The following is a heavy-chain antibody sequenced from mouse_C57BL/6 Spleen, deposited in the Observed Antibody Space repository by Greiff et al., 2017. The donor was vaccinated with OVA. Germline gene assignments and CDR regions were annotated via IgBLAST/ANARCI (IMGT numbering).Heavy chain of an antibody. CDR3: ASYYGNLFDY. D-gene: IGHD2-1*01. J-gene: IGHJ2*01. CDR1: GYTFTSYW. CDR2: IDPSDSET. Sequence: QVQLQQPGAELVRPGSSVKLSCKASGYTFTSYWMHWVKQRPIQGLEWIGNIDPSDSETHYNQKFKDKATLTVDKSSSTAYMQLSSLTAEDSAVYYCASYYGNLFDYWGQGTTLTVSS. V-gene: IGHV1-52*01.